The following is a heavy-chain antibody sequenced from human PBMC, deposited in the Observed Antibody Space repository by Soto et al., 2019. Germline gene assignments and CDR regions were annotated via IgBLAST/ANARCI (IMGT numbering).Heavy chain of an antibody. D-gene: IGHD6-6*01. CDR3: ARDRGNSSYYFDD. V-gene: IGHV3-30*04. CDR2: ISYDGSNK. CDR1: GFTFSSYA. Sequence: GGSLRLSCAASGFTFSSYAMHWVRQAPGKGLEWVAVISYDGSNKYYADSVKGRFTISRDNSKNMLYLQMNSMRAEDSAVYYCARDRGNSSYYFDDWGQGTLVTVSS. J-gene: IGHJ4*02.